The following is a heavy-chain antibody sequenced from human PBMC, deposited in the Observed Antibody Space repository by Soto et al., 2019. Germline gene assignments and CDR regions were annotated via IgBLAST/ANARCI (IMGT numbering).Heavy chain of an antibody. V-gene: IGHV4-39*01. CDR2: LYYSGST. Sequence: LSLTCTVSGGSISSRNYYWGWIRQPPGKGLEWIGSLYYSGSTYYNPSLKSRVTISVDTSKNQVSLKLSSVTAADTAVYYCASLYLVLWFGELFGWFDSWGQGTPV. CDR1: GGSISSRNYY. J-gene: IGHJ5*01. D-gene: IGHD3-10*01. CDR3: ASLYLVLWFGELFGWFDS.